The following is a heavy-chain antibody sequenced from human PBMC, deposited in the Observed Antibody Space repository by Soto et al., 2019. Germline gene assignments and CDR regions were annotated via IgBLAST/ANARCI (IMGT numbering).Heavy chain of an antibody. CDR3: ARLHGYCINSSCYGHYAMHV. V-gene: IGHV4-30-2*03. CDR2: MFSSGNT. J-gene: IGHJ6*02. D-gene: IGHD2-2*01. CDR1: GVSISSGGFS. Sequence: SETLSLTCAVSGVSISSGGFSWSWIRQPPGKGLDCIGSMFSSGNTNYNPSLKNRVNISVDTSRNQFSLKLSSVTAADTALYYCARLHGYCINSSCYGHYAMHVWGQGTTVTVSS.